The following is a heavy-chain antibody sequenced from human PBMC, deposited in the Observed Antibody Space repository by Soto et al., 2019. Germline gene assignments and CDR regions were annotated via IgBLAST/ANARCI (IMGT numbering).Heavy chain of an antibody. CDR1: GYTFTSYY. D-gene: IGHD4-17*01. J-gene: IGHJ3*02. V-gene: IGHV1-46*01. CDR3: ARDVGYGDFSDAFDI. CDR2: INPSGGST. Sequence: ASVKVSCKASGYTFTSYYMHCVRHAPGQGLEWMGIINPSGGSTSYAQKFQGRVTMTRDTSTSTVYMELSSLRSEDTAVYYCARDVGYGDFSDAFDIWGQGTMVTVSS.